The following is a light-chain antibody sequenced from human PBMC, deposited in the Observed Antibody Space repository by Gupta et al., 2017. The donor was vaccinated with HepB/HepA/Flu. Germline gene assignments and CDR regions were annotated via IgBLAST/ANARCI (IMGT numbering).Light chain of an antibody. CDR2: KAS. J-gene: IGKJ1*01. CDR3: HQYLCFWT. V-gene: IGKV1-5*03. Sequence: DIQMTQSPSTLSASVGDRVTITCRASQSIDNWVGWYKQKPGEAPHLLIYKASNLQNGVPSRFSGSSSGTEFTLTINNLQPDDFATYYCHQYLCFWTFGQGTRVESK. CDR1: QSIDNW.